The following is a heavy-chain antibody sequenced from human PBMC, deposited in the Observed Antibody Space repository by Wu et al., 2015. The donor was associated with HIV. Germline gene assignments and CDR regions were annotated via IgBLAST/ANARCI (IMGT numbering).Heavy chain of an antibody. CDR3: ARDTNYDSSGYYGFDP. D-gene: IGHD3-22*01. CDR1: GGTFSSYA. J-gene: IGHJ5*02. V-gene: IGHV1-2*02. Sequence: QVQLVQSGAEVKKPGSSVKVSCKASGGTFSSYAISWVRQAPGQGLEWMGWINPNSGGTNYAQKFQGRVTMTRDTSISTDYMELSRLRSDDTAVYYCARDTNYDSSGYYGFDPWGQGPWSPSP. CDR2: INPNSGGT.